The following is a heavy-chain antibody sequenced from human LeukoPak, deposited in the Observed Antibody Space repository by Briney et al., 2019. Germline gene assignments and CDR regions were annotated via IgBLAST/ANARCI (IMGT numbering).Heavy chain of an antibody. V-gene: IGHV3-74*01. CDR1: GGSISSRSYYW. J-gene: IGHJ3*02. D-gene: IGHD3-22*01. CDR3: ARGMKFYHSSGYSYEIFAFDI. Sequence: PSETLSLTCTVSGGSISSRSYYWMQWVRQAPGKGLVWVSRINSDRSTTTYADSVKGRFAISRDNAKNTLYLQMDSMSAEDTAVYYCARGMKFYHSSGYSYEIFAFDIWGQGTLVTVSS. CDR2: INSDRSTT.